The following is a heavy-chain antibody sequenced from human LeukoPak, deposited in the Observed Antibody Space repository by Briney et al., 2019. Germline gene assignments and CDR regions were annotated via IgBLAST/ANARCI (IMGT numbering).Heavy chain of an antibody. Sequence: GESLKISCKGSGYSFTSYWIGWVRQMPGKGLEWMGIIYPGDSDTRYSPSFQGQVTISADKSISTAYLQWSSLKASDTAMYYCARQGDSGSYYLGDAFDIWGQGTMVTVSS. D-gene: IGHD1-26*01. CDR3: ARQGDSGSYYLGDAFDI. CDR2: IYPGDSDT. CDR1: GYSFTSYW. J-gene: IGHJ3*02. V-gene: IGHV5-51*01.